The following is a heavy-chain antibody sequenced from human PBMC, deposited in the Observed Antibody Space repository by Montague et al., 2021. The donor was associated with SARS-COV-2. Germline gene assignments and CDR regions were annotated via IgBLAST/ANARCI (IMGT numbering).Heavy chain of an antibody. Sequence: SLRLSCAASVFTFSRYDMHLVRQATGKGLEWVSTLGTAGDTYYPXXVKGLFTISRETAKNSLYLQMHRLRAGDTAVYYCARGVGTRGPPGNLAYYYYMDVWGKGATVTVSS. CDR1: VFTFSRYD. J-gene: IGHJ6*03. CDR2: LGTAGDT. D-gene: IGHD1-14*01. V-gene: IGHV3-13*04. CDR3: ARGVGTRGPPGNLAYYYYMDV.